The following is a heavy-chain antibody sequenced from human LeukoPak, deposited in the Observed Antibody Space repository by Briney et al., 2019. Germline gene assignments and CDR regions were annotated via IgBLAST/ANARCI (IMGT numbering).Heavy chain of an antibody. CDR2: IYYSGST. CDR3: ARGPYDSSGYYFGY. CDR1: GVSISAYY. Sequence: SETLSLTCSVSGVSISAYYWSWIRQPPGKGLEWIGYIYYSGSTNYNPSLKSRVTISVDTSKNQFSLKLSSVTAADTAVYYCARGPYDSSGYYFGYWGQGTLVTVSS. D-gene: IGHD3-22*01. J-gene: IGHJ4*02. V-gene: IGHV4-59*01.